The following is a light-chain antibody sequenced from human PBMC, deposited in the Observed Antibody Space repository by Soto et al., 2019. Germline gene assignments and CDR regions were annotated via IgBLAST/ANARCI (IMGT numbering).Light chain of an antibody. CDR1: QSVSSNY. CDR2: GAS. Sequence: EIVLTQSPGTLSLSPGERATLSCRASQSVSSNYFAWYQKKPGQAPRLLIYGASSRTTGTPGSFSGSWSGTDFPLIISRLAPDDVAVYYCQQYGSPPMYTFGQGTKLEIK. V-gene: IGKV3-20*01. J-gene: IGKJ2*01. CDR3: QQYGSPPMYT.